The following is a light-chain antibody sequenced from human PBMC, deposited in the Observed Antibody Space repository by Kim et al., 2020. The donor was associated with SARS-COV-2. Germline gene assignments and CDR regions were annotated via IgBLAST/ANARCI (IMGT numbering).Light chain of an antibody. Sequence: GQSITTSCPGTSSAVGGYNYVSWYQQHPGKAPKLMIYDVSNRPSGVSNRFSGSKSGNTASLTISGLQAEDEADYYCSSYTSSSTMVFGGGTKLTVL. CDR1: SSAVGGYNY. CDR2: DVS. J-gene: IGLJ2*01. V-gene: IGLV2-14*03. CDR3: SSYTSSSTMV.